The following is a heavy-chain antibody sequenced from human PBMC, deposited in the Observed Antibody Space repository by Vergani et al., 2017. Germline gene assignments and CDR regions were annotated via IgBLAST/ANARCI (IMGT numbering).Heavy chain of an antibody. D-gene: IGHD2-2*01. Sequence: QVQLVQSGAEVKKPGSSVKVSCKASGGTFSSYAISWVRQAPGQGLEWMGGIIPIFGTANYAQKFQGRVTITADKSTSTAYMELSSLRSEDTAVYYWAADRRYCSSTSCHTGYYYYGMDVWGQGTTVTVSS. J-gene: IGHJ6*02. CDR1: GGTFSSYA. V-gene: IGHV1-69*06. CDR3: AADRRYCSSTSCHTGYYYYGMDV. CDR2: IIPIFGTA.